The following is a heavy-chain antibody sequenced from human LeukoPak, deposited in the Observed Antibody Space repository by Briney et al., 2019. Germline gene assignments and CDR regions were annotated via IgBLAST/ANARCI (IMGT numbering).Heavy chain of an antibody. V-gene: IGHV3-23*01. CDR1: GFAFKDSA. J-gene: IGHJ4*02. Sequence: PGGSLRLSCAASGFAFKDSAMTWVRQAPGKGLEWVSLISASGANTYSTDSVKGRFTLSRDNSKNTLYLQMNSLRAEDTAVYYCASRFGYFDYWGQGTLVTVSS. CDR3: ASRFGYFDY. CDR2: ISASGANT. D-gene: IGHD3-10*01.